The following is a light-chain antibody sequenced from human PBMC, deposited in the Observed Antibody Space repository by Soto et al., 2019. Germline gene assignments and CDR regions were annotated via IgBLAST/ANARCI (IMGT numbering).Light chain of an antibody. Sequence: QSALTQPPSVSGSPGQSVTISCTGTSSDVGGYNRVSWYQQPPGTAPKLMIYDVSDRPSGVPDRFSGSKSGNTASLTISGLQAEDEADYYCSSYTTRSTYVFGSGTKLTVL. CDR2: DVS. V-gene: IGLV2-18*02. CDR1: SSDVGGYNR. J-gene: IGLJ1*01. CDR3: SSYTTRSTYV.